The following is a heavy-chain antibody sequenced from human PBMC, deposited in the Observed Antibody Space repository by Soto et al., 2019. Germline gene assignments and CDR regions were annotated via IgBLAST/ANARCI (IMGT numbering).Heavy chain of an antibody. Sequence: PGGSLRLSCAASGFTFSSYAMSWVRQAPGKGLEWVSAISGSGGSTYYADSVKGRFTISRDNSKNTLYLQMNSLRAEDTAVYYCAKDRSTYYDILTGKGPFDYWGQGTLVTVSS. J-gene: IGHJ4*02. D-gene: IGHD3-9*01. V-gene: IGHV3-23*01. CDR3: AKDRSTYYDILTGKGPFDY. CDR1: GFTFSSYA. CDR2: ISGSGGST.